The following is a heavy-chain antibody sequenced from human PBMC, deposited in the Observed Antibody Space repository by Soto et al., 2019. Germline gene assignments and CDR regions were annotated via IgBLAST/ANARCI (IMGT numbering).Heavy chain of an antibody. J-gene: IGHJ4*02. V-gene: IGHV3-49*03. D-gene: IGHD4-17*01. CDR3: TRGGDDYGDYDFDY. Sequence: EVQLVESGGGLIQPGRSLRLSCTASGFTFGGYAMSWFRQAPGKGLEWVGFIRSKGYDGTTEYAASVKGTFTISRDDIKSIAYLQMNSLKTEDTAVYYCTRGGDDYGDYDFDYWGQGTLVTVSS. CDR2: IRSKGYDGTT. CDR1: GFTFGGYA.